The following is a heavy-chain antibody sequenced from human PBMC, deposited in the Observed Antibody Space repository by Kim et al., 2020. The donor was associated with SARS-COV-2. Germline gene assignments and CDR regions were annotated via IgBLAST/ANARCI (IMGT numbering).Heavy chain of an antibody. V-gene: IGHV1-18*01. CDR1: GYTFTHYY. CDR3: ARGQFFGDYPPLDY. D-gene: IGHD4-17*01. J-gene: IGHJ4*02. CDR2: ISAYNFKT. Sequence: ASVKVSCKASGYTFTHYYIAWVRQAPGQGLEWLGWISAYNFKTDYAPNVEVRVTMTTDTSTRTAYLELRSLRSDDTAVYYCARGQFFGDYPPLDYWAREPRSPSPQ.